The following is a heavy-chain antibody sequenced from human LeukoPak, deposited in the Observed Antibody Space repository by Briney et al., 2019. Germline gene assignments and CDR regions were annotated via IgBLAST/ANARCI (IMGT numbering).Heavy chain of an antibody. V-gene: IGHV4-34*01. CDR3: ARVDSSGYYRNGHYSDY. CDR1: GGSFSGYY. J-gene: IGHJ4*02. Sequence: SETLSLTCAVYGGSFSGYYWSWIPQPPGYGLEWIGEINHSGSTNYNPSLKSRVTISVDTSKNQFSLKLSSVTAADTAVYYCARVDSSGYYRNGHYSDYWGQGTLVTVSS. D-gene: IGHD3-22*01. CDR2: INHSGST.